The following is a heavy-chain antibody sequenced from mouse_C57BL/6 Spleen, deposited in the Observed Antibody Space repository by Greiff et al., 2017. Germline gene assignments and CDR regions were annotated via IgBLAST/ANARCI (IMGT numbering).Heavy chain of an antibody. V-gene: IGHV1-74*01. D-gene: IGHD1-1*01. CDR3: AISFITTVVDAY. Sequence: VQLQQPGAELVKPGASVKVSCKASGYTFTSYWMHWVKQRPGQGLEWIGRIHPSDSDTNYNQKFKGKATLTVDKSSSTAYMQLSSLTSEDSAVYYCAISFITTVVDAYWGQGTLVTVSA. CDR2: IHPSDSDT. J-gene: IGHJ3*01. CDR1: GYTFTSYW.